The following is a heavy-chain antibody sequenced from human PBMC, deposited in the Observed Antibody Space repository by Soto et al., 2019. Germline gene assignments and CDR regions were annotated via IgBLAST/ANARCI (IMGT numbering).Heavy chain of an antibody. CDR2: IIPIFGIA. CDR1: GGTFSSYT. V-gene: IGHV1-69*02. J-gene: IGHJ6*03. CDR3: AGLVVPAATSYYYYYYYMDV. Sequence: QVQLVQSGAEVKKPGSSVKVSCKASGGTFSSYTISWVRQAPGQGLEWMGRIIPIFGIANYAQKFQGRVKITADKSTSTAYMERSSLRSEDTAVYYCAGLVVPAATSYYYYYYYMDVWGKGTTVTVSS. D-gene: IGHD2-2*01.